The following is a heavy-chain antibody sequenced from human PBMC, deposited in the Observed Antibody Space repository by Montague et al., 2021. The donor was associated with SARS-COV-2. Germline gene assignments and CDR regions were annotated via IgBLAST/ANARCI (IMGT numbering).Heavy chain of an antibody. CDR1: GYTFTTYD. D-gene: IGHD4-11*01. Sequence: SVKVSCKASGYTFTTYDINWVRQATGQGLEWMGWMNPNSGDTGYPQNFQGRVTMTRNTSIGTAYMELSSLRSEDTAVYFCARGSTYSNYVPEHWGQGTLVTVSS. CDR2: MNPNSGDT. J-gene: IGHJ1*01. V-gene: IGHV1-8*01. CDR3: ARGSTYSNYVPEH.